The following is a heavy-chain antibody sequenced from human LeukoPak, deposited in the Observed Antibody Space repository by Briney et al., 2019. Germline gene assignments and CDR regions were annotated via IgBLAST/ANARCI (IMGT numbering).Heavy chain of an antibody. CDR2: IYYSGST. D-gene: IGHD4-23*01. CDR3: ARVYGGNPLFDY. J-gene: IGHJ4*02. CDR1: GGSISSSSYY. V-gene: IGHV4-39*07. Sequence: SETLSLTCTVSGGSISSSSYYWGWIRQPPGKGLEWIGSIYYSGSTNYNPSLKSRVTISVDTSKNQFSLKLSSVTAADTAVYYCARVYGGNPLFDYWGQGTLVTVSS.